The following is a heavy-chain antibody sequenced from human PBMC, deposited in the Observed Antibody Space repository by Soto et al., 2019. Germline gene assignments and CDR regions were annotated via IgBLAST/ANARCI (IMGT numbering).Heavy chain of an antibody. CDR3: ARVNGYCTSTSCFDY. J-gene: IGHJ4*02. CDR2: ISAYNGNA. CDR1: GYTFSSYG. Sequence: GASVKVSCKSSGYTFSSYGISWVRQAPGQGLEWMGWISAYNGNAEYARNLQGRVTMTTDTSTSTAYMELRSLGSHDTAVYYCARVNGYCTSTSCFDYWGRGTLVTVSS. V-gene: IGHV1-18*01. D-gene: IGHD2-2*03.